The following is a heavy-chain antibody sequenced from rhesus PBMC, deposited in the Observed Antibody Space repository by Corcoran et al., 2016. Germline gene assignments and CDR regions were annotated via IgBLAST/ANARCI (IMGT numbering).Heavy chain of an antibody. CDR2: IDSRNGNT. Sequence: QVQLQQWGEGLVKPSETLSLTCAVSGGSISGGYGWGWSRQPQGKGLEWMGSIDSRNGNTYYNPSLQSRVTISTDTSKNQFSLKLSSVTAADTAVYYCARGIAAGPVYWGQGVLVTVSS. CDR3: ARGIAAGPVY. D-gene: IGHD6-13*01. CDR1: GGSISGGYG. V-gene: IGHV4S7*01. J-gene: IGHJ4*01.